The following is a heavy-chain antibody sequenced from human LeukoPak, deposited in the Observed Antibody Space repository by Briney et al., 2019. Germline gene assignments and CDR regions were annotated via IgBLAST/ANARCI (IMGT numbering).Heavy chain of an antibody. D-gene: IGHD3-3*01. J-gene: IGHJ4*02. Sequence: GGSLRLSCAASGFTFSSYAMHWVRQAPGKGLEWVAVISYDGSNKYYADSVKGRFTISRDNSKNTLYLQMNSLRAEDTAVYYCARGGKWSLDYWGQGTLVTVSS. V-gene: IGHV3-30-3*01. CDR2: ISYDGSNK. CDR1: GFTFSSYA. CDR3: ARGGKWSLDY.